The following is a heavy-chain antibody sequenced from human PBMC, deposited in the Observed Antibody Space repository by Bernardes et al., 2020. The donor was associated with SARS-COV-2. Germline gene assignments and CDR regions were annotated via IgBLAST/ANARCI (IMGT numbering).Heavy chain of an antibody. J-gene: IGHJ6*02. CDR1: GFSFSSYS. Sequence: GGSLRLSCAASGFSFSSYSMNWVRQAPGKGLEWVSDISSSSTTIHYADSVKGRFTISRDNAKNSLYLQMNSLRDEETAVYYCTSYYDLDVWGQGTTVTVSS. CDR3: TSYYDLDV. V-gene: IGHV3-48*02. CDR2: ISSSSTTI.